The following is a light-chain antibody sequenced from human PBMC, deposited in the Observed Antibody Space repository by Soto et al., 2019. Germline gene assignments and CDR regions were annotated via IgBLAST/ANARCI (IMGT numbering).Light chain of an antibody. CDR3: CSYAGSDTDV. J-gene: IGLJ2*01. CDR2: EVS. CDR1: SSDVGAYNY. V-gene: IGLV2-11*01. Sequence: QSALTQPRSVSGSPGQSVTISCTGTSSDVGAYNYVSWYQQHPGKAPKLMIYEVSKRASGVPDRFSGSKSGNTASLTISGLQADDEADYYCCSYAGSDTDVFGGGTKVTVL.